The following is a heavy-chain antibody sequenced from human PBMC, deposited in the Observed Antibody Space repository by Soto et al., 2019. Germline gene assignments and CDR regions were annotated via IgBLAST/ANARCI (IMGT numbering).Heavy chain of an antibody. V-gene: IGHV3-7*01. CDR1: GFTFSSYW. CDR2: IKQDGSET. J-gene: IGHJ4*02. D-gene: IGHD6-19*01. CDR3: ARVDDSAWYTRDY. Sequence: GGSLRLSCGAAGFTFSSYWMNWVRQAPGKGLEWVANIKQDGSETSYVDSVKGRFTISRDNAKSSLYLQMNSLRAEDTAVYYCARVDDSAWYTRDYWGQGTLVTVSS.